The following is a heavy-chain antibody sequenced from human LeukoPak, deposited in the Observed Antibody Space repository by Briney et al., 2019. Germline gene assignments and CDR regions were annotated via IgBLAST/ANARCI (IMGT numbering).Heavy chain of an antibody. CDR3: VKGGSSSHNWFDP. CDR2: IRNDGSKD. V-gene: IGHV3-30*02. CDR1: GFTFRDFG. J-gene: IGHJ5*02. D-gene: IGHD6-13*01. Sequence: GGSLRLSCAASGFTFRDFGMHWVRQAPGKGLEWVAFIRNDGSKDYYPDPVKGRFTISRDNSRTTLYLQMHSLRIEDTAVYHCVKGGSSSHNWFDPWGQGILVTVSS.